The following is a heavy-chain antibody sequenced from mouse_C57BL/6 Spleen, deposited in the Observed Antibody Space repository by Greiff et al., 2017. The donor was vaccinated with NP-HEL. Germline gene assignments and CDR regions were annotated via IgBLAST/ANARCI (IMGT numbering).Heavy chain of an antibody. J-gene: IGHJ1*03. D-gene: IGHD4-1*01. Sequence: EVKLMESGPGLAKPSQTLSLTCSVTGYSITSDYWNWIRKFPGNKLEYMGYISYSGSTYYNPSLKRRISITRDTSKNQYYLQLNSVTTEDTATDYCARCPLGQWYFDVWGTGTTVTVSS. V-gene: IGHV3-8*01. CDR2: ISYSGST. CDR3: ARCPLGQWYFDV. CDR1: GYSITSDY.